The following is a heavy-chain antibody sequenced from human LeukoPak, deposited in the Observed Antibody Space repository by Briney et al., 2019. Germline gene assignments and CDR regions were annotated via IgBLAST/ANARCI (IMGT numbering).Heavy chain of an antibody. CDR2: IYYSGST. CDR1: GVSISYYY. D-gene: IGHD1-26*01. V-gene: IGHV4-59*01. CDR3: AREVGTTNSVADY. Sequence: SETLSLTCTVSGVSISYYYWTWIRQPPGKGLEWIGYIYYSGSTNYNPSLKSRVTISIDASKNQFSLKLSSVTAADTAVYYCAREVGTTNSVADYWGQGTLVTVSS. J-gene: IGHJ4*02.